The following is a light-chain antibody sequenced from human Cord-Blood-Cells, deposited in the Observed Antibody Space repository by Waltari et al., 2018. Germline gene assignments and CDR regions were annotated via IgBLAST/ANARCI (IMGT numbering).Light chain of an antibody. CDR2: DVS. V-gene: IGLV2-14*01. Sequence: QSALTQPASVSGSPGQSIPISCTGTSSDAGGYHYVSWDQQHPGKAPKLMIYDVSKRPSGVSNRFSGSKSGNTASLTISGLQAEDEADYYCSSYTSSSRVFGGGTKLTVL. CDR3: SSYTSSSRV. CDR1: SSDAGGYHY. J-gene: IGLJ3*02.